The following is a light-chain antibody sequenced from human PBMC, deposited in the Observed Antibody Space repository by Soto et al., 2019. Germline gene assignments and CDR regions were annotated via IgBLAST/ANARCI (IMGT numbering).Light chain of an antibody. CDR2: GAS. Sequence: EIVLTQSPGTLSLSPGERATLSCRASQSVSSSYLAWYQQKPGQAPRLLIYGASSRATGIPDRFSGNGSGTDFTLTIRRLEPEDFAVYYCQQYGSSPPLTFGGGTKVEIK. CDR1: QSVSSSY. V-gene: IGKV3-20*01. CDR3: QQYGSSPPLT. J-gene: IGKJ4*01.